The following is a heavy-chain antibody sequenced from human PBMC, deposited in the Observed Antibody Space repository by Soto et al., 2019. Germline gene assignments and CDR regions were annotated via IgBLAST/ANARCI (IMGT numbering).Heavy chain of an antibody. Sequence: EVQLLESGGGLVQPGGSLRLSCAASGFTFNIYAMSWVRQAPGKGLEWVSAISGSGGGTYYADSVEGRFTISRDNSNNTLYLQMSSLTDADTAVYYCAKCGYDSSGRLLRYFPHWGQGTLVTVSS. CDR1: GFTFNIYA. CDR3: AKCGYDSSGRLLRYFPH. CDR2: ISGSGGGT. V-gene: IGHV3-23*01. D-gene: IGHD3-22*01. J-gene: IGHJ1*01.